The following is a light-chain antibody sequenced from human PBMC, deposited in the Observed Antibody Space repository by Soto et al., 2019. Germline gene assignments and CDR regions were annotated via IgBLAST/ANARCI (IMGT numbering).Light chain of an antibody. CDR1: SSDVGGYNY. Sequence: QSALTQPASVSGSPGQSITISCTGTSSDVGGYNYVSWYQQHPGKAPKLIIYEVSNRPSEISNRFSGSKSGNTASLTISGLQDEDEADYYCSSYTSGSTYVFGTGTKVTVL. V-gene: IGLV2-14*01. CDR2: EVS. J-gene: IGLJ1*01. CDR3: SSYTSGSTYV.